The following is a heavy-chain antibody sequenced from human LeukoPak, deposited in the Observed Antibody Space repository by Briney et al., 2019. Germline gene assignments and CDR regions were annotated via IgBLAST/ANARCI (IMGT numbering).Heavy chain of an antibody. D-gene: IGHD6-19*01. Sequence: SETLSLTCAVYGGSFSGYYWSWIRQPPGKGLEWIGEINHSGSTNYNPSLKSRVTISVDTSKNQFSRKLSSVTAADTAVYYCARIPSVPGIAVAGTSSYWGQGTLVTVSS. CDR1: GGSFSGYY. CDR2: INHSGST. CDR3: ARIPSVPGIAVAGTSSY. J-gene: IGHJ4*02. V-gene: IGHV4-34*01.